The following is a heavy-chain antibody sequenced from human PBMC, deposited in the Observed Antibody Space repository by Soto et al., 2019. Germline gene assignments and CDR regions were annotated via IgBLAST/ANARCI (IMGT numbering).Heavy chain of an antibody. D-gene: IGHD3-22*01. CDR1: GFTFSSDW. CDR3: GTHYYDSSGYMGVPFDY. CDR2: IYSDGSNK. J-gene: IGHJ4*02. V-gene: IGHV3-74*01. Sequence: PGGSLRLSCAASGFTFSSDWMHWFRQAPGKGLEWVSRIYSDGSNKTYADSVKGRFTISRDNSKNTLYLQMNSLRAEDTAVYYCGTHYYDSSGYMGVPFDYWGQGTLVTVSS.